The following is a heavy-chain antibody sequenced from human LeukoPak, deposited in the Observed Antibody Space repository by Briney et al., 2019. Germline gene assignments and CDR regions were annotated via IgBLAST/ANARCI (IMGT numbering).Heavy chain of an antibody. CDR1: GYTLTELS. CDR3: ATDWRELHFALYAFDI. D-gene: IGHD3-3*01. J-gene: IGHJ3*02. Sequence: ASVKVSCKVSGYTLTELSMHWVRQAPGKGLEWMGGFDPEDGETIYAQKFQGRVTMTEDTSTDTAYMELSSLRSEDTAVYYCATDWRELHFALYAFDIWGQGTMVTVS. CDR2: FDPEDGET. V-gene: IGHV1-24*01.